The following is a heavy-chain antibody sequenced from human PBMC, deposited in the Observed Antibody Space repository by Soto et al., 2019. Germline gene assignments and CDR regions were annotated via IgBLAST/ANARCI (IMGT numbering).Heavy chain of an antibody. Sequence: PGGSLRLSXAASGFTFSSYGMHWVRQAPGKGLEWVAVIWYDGSNKYYADSVKGRFTVSRDNSKNTLYLQMDSLRAEDTAVYYCARDGVYAPGYFDYWGQGTLVTVSS. V-gene: IGHV3-33*01. D-gene: IGHD2-2*01. CDR1: GFTFSSYG. CDR2: IWYDGSNK. J-gene: IGHJ4*02. CDR3: ARDGVYAPGYFDY.